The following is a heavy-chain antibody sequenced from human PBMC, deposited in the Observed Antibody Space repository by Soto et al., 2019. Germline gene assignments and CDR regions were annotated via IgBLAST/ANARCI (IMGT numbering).Heavy chain of an antibody. CDR2: INPSGGSP. Sequence: ASVKVSCKSSGYTFTDYYIHWVRQAPGQGLEWMGIINPSGGSPSHAQKFQGRVTMTRDTSTSTVYMELSSLRSEDTAVYYCARDGSSSPTNFFDYWGQGTPVTVSS. CDR3: ARDGSSSPTNFFDY. V-gene: IGHV1-46*01. D-gene: IGHD6-6*01. CDR1: GYTFTDYY. J-gene: IGHJ4*02.